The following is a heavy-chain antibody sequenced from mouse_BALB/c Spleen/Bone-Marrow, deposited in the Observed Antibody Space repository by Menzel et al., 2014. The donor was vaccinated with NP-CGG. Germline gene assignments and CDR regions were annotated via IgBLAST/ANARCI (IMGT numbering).Heavy chain of an antibody. CDR1: CYTFTSHW. CDR2: IYPGDGDT. J-gene: IGHJ4*01. Sequence: QVQLQQSGAELARPGASVNLSCKASCYTFTSHWMQWVKQRPGQGLEWIGAIYPGDGDTRYTQKFKGKATLTADKSSSTAYMQLSSLASEDSAVYYCAAYYGSSYWAMDYWGQGTTVTVSS. V-gene: IGHV1-87*01. CDR3: AAYYGSSYWAMDY. D-gene: IGHD1-1*01.